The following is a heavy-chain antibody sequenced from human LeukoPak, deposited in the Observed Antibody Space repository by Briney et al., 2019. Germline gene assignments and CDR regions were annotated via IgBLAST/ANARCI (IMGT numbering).Heavy chain of an antibody. V-gene: IGHV1-69*05. Sequence: SVKVSCKASGGTFSSYAISWVRQAPGQGLEWMGGIIPIFGTANYAQKFQGRVTITTDESTRTAYMELSSLRPEDTAVYFRARNLPHGGASHAFTSWGQRTLVTVSS. J-gene: IGHJ4*02. CDR1: GGTFSSYA. CDR2: IIPIFGTA. D-gene: IGHD3-3*01. CDR3: ARNLPHGGASHAFTS.